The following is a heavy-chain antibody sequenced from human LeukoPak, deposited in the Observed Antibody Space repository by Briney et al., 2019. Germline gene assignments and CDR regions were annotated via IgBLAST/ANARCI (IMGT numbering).Heavy chain of an antibody. D-gene: IGHD6-13*01. CDR3: AKEMIAYSSSWYVMALDY. V-gene: IGHV3-23*01. CDR2: ISGSGGST. J-gene: IGHJ4*02. Sequence: GGSLRLSCAASGFTFSSYAMSWVRQAPGKGLEWVSAISGSGGSTYYADSVKGRFTISRDNSKNTLYLQMNSLRAEDTAVYYCAKEMIAYSSSWYVMALDYWGQGTLVTVSS. CDR1: GFTFSSYA.